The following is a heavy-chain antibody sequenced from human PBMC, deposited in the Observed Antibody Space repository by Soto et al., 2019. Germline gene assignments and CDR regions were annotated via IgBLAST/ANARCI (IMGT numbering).Heavy chain of an antibody. Sequence: SETLSLTCAVYGGSFSGYYWSWIRQPPGKGLEWIGEINHSGITNYNPSLKSRVTISVDTSKNQFSLKLSSVTAADTAVYYCARGGPIFWSGYYPGYYFDYWGQGTLVTVSS. CDR2: INHSGIT. V-gene: IGHV4-34*01. D-gene: IGHD3-3*01. J-gene: IGHJ4*02. CDR1: GGSFSGYY. CDR3: ARGGPIFWSGYYPGYYFDY.